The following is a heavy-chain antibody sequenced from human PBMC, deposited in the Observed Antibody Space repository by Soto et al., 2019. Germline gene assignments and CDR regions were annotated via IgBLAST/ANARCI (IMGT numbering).Heavy chain of an antibody. V-gene: IGHV3-30-3*01. CDR3: ARDPYYYDSSGYYHRAGMDV. CDR2: ISYDGSNK. D-gene: IGHD3-22*01. Sequence: GGSLRLSCAASGFTFSSYAMHWVRQAPGKGLEWVAVISYDGSNKYYADSVKGRFTISRDNSKNTLYLQMNSLRAEDTAVYYCARDPYYYDSSGYYHRAGMDVWGQGTTVTAP. CDR1: GFTFSSYA. J-gene: IGHJ6*02.